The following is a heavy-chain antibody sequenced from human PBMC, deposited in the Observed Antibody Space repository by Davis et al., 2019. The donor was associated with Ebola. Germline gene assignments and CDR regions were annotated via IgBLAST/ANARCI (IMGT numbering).Heavy chain of an antibody. V-gene: IGHV5-51*01. J-gene: IGHJ4*02. D-gene: IGHD2-15*01. CDR1: GYSFTSYW. CDR3: ARLYCSGGSCPFDF. CDR2: IYPGDSDT. Sequence: GESLKISCKGSGYSFTSYWIGWVRQMPGKGLEWMGIIYPGDSDTRYSPSFQGQITMSVDKTINTAYLQRSRLQASDTALYYCARLYCSGGSCPFDFWGQGSLVTVSS.